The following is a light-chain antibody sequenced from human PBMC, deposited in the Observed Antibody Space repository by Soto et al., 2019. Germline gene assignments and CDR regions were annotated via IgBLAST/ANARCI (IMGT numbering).Light chain of an antibody. Sequence: EIVMTQSPATLSVSPVERATLSCMASQNVSSNLAWYQQKPGQAPRLLIYGASTRATGIPARFSGSGSGTEFALTISSLQSEDFAVYYCQQYNNWPPITFGQGTRLEIK. CDR3: QQYNNWPPIT. V-gene: IGKV3-15*01. J-gene: IGKJ5*01. CDR2: GAS. CDR1: QNVSSN.